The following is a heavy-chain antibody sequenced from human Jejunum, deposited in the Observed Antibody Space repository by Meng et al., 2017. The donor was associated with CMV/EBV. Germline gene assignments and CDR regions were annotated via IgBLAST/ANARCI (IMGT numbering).Heavy chain of an antibody. V-gene: IGHV3-30*02. J-gene: IGHJ4*02. CDR2: IWYDGTQK. CDR1: AFNFSNCG. Sequence: QVQLVESGGGVVKPGGSLRLSRSPSAFNFSNCGMHWVRQAPGQGLEWVAFIWYDGTQKYYTDSVKGRFTISRDNSKNILYLQMNSLGTEDTAVYYCAKDHYDFWSGYFDYWGQGTLVTVSA. D-gene: IGHD3-3*01. CDR3: AKDHYDFWSGYFDY.